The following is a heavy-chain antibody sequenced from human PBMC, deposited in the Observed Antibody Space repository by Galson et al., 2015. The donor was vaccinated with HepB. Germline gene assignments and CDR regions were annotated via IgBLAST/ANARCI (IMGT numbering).Heavy chain of an antibody. D-gene: IGHD1-26*01. CDR1: GASISTYY. V-gene: IGHV4-4*07. J-gene: IGHJ4*02. Sequence: ETLSLTCTVSGASISTYYWTWIRQSAGKGLEWIGRIYKNGDTNYNPSLKSRVTMSVDTSNNQFSLKLTSVTAADTAVYYWARDQTWSGGYSDCFFDYWGQGTLVTVSS. CDR3: ARDQTWSGGYSDCFFDY. CDR2: IYKNGDT.